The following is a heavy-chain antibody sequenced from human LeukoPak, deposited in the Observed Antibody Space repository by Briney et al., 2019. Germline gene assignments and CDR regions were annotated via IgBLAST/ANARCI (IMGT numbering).Heavy chain of an antibody. D-gene: IGHD2-8*01. V-gene: IGHV4-34*01. J-gene: IGHJ5*02. CDR1: GGSISSADYF. CDR3: ARLRYCTNGVCP. CDR2: INHSGST. Sequence: SETLSLSCTVSGGSISSADYFWTWIRQPPGKGLEWIGEINHSGSTNYNPSLKSRVTISVDTSKNQFSLKLSSVTAADTALYYCARLRYCTNGVCPWGQGTLVTVSS.